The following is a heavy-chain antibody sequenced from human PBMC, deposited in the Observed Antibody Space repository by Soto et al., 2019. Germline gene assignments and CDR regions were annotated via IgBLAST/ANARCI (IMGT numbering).Heavy chain of an antibody. D-gene: IGHD3-3*01. Sequence: ASVKVSCKASGYTFTSYYMHWVRQAPGQGLEWMGIINPSGGSTSYAQKFQGRVTMTRDTSTSTVYMELSSLRSEDTAMYYCARDVLEWSTKLYYYYGMDVWGQGTTVTVSS. CDR3: ARDVLEWSTKLYYYYGMDV. CDR1: GYTFTSYY. CDR2: INPSGGST. J-gene: IGHJ6*02. V-gene: IGHV1-46*03.